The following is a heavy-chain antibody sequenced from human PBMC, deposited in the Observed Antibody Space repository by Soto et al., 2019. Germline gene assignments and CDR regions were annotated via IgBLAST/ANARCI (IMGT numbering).Heavy chain of an antibody. CDR1: GFTFSSYS. Sequence: PGGSLRLSCAASGFTFSSYSMNWVRQAPGKGLEWVSSISSSSSYIYYADSVKGRFTISRDNAKNSLYLQMNSLRAEDTAVYYCARGLWFGESTHYYYGMDVWGQGTTVTVSS. CDR3: ARGLWFGESTHYYYGMDV. V-gene: IGHV3-21*01. D-gene: IGHD3-10*01. J-gene: IGHJ6*02. CDR2: ISSSSSYI.